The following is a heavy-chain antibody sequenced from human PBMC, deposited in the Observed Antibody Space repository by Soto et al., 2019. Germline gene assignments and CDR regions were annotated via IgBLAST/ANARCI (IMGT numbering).Heavy chain of an antibody. CDR3: ASSYDILIGIDY. CDR1: GGSISSYY. Sequence: SETLSLTCTVSGGSISSYYWSWIRQPPGKGLEWIGYIYYSGSTNYNPSLKSRVTISVDTSKSQFSLKLSSVTAADTAVYYCASSYDILIGIDYWSQGTLVTVSS. CDR2: IYYSGST. J-gene: IGHJ4*02. V-gene: IGHV4-59*01. D-gene: IGHD3-9*01.